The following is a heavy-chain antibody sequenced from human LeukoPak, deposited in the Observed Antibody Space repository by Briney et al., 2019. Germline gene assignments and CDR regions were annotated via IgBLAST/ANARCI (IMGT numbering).Heavy chain of an antibody. Sequence: PGGSLRLSCIASVCTFSSYSMGWVRQAPWKGLDWVSAISGSGVTTHYAGSVQGRFSISRDNSKNTLYLQMNSLRVEDTALYYCVKKVVVGATSPYSDFQDWGQGTPVTVSS. CDR3: VKKVVVGATSPYSDFQD. CDR2: ISGSGVTT. CDR1: VCTFSSYS. D-gene: IGHD1-26*01. V-gene: IGHV3-23*01. J-gene: IGHJ1*01.